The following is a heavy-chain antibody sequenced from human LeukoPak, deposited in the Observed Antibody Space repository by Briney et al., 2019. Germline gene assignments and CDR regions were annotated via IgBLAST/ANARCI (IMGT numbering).Heavy chain of an antibody. V-gene: IGHV3-48*03. CDR3: ARDIVLIAVAVRGSFDI. D-gene: IGHD6-19*01. CDR2: ISSSGSTI. Sequence: PGGSLRLSCAASEFTFSSYEMNWVRQAPGKGLEWVSYISSSGSTILYADSVKGRFSISGDNAKNSLYLQMNSLRAEDTALYYCARDIVLIAVAVRGSFDIWGQGTMVTVSS. CDR1: EFTFSSYE. J-gene: IGHJ3*02.